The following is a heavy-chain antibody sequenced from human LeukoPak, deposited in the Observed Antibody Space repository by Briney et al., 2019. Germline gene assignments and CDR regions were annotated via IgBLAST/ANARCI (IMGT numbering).Heavy chain of an antibody. V-gene: IGHV4-39*01. D-gene: IGHD6-13*01. CDR1: GGSISSSSYY. Sequence: PSETLSLTCTVSGGSISSSSYYWGWIRQSPGKGLEWIGSIYYSGSTYYNPSLKSRVTISVDTSKNQFSLKLSSVTAADTAVYYCAKYSSSWYKTYYFDYWGQGTLVTVSS. CDR3: AKYSSSWYKTYYFDY. J-gene: IGHJ4*02. CDR2: IYYSGST.